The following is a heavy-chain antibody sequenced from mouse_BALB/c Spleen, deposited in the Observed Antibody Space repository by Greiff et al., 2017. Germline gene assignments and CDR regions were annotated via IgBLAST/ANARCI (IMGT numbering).Heavy chain of an antibody. D-gene: IGHD1-1*01. CDR3: ARWRGSYGRGTAMDY. V-gene: IGHV1-77*01. CDR2: IYPGSGNT. Sequence: QVQLQQSGAELARPGASVKLSCKASGYTFTDYYINWVKQRTGQGLEWIGEIYPGSGNTYYNEKFKGKATLTADKSSSTAYMQLSSLTSEDSAVYFCARWRGSYGRGTAMDYWGQGTSVTVSS. CDR1: GYTFTDYY. J-gene: IGHJ4*01.